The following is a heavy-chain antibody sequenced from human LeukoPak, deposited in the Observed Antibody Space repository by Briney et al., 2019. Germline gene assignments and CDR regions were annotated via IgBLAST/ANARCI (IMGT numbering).Heavy chain of an antibody. V-gene: IGHV1-2*02. CDR2: ITPNSDGT. J-gene: IGHJ4*02. CDR3: ARSPIGLGFFDY. D-gene: IGHD7-27*01. Sequence: SVKVSCKTSGYTVTGYYIHWVRQAPGQGLEWMGWITPNSDGTDYAQKFQGRVTMTRDTSITTAYMELSSLRSDDTAVYYCARSPIGLGFFDYWGQGTLVTVSS. CDR1: GYTVTGYY.